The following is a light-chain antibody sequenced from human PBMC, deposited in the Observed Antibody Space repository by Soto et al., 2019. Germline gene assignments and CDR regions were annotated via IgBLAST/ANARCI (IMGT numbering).Light chain of an antibody. V-gene: IGKV3-15*01. J-gene: IGKJ4*01. CDR3: QQYNNWPPELT. CDR1: QSVSSN. CDR2: GAS. Sequence: IGMTKSAAALSVSQGERATLSCRASQSVSSNLAWYQQKPGQAPRLLIYGASTRATGIPARFSGSGSGTEFTLTISSLQSEDFAVYYCQQYNNWPPELTFGGGTKVDIK.